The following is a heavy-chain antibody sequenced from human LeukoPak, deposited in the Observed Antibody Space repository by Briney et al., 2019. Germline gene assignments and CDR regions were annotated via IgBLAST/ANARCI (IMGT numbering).Heavy chain of an antibody. CDR1: GGTFSTYS. V-gene: IGHV1-69*05. J-gene: IGHJ4*02. CDR3: ASGPAVMGAFNS. CDR2: IIPIFGTP. Sequence: GASVKVSCKASGGTFSTYSINWMRQAPGQGLEWVGGIIPIFGTPNYAQKFQGRFTITTDESTVTAYMELSSLRSEDTAVYFCASGPAVMGAFNSWGQGTLVTASS. D-gene: IGHD3-16*01.